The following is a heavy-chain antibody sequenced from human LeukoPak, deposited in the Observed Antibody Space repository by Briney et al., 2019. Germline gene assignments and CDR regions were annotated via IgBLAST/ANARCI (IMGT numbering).Heavy chain of an antibody. Sequence: SETLSLTCTVSGGSISSYYWSWIRQPPGKGLEWIGYIYYSGSTNYNPSLKSRVTISVDTSKNQFSLKLSSVTAADTAVYYCARADYDSRIDIWGQGTMVTVSS. CDR2: IYYSGST. D-gene: IGHD3-22*01. J-gene: IGHJ3*02. CDR3: ARADYDSRIDI. V-gene: IGHV4-59*01. CDR1: GGSISSYY.